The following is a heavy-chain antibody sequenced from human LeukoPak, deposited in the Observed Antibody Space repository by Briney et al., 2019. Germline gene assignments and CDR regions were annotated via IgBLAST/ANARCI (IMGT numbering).Heavy chain of an antibody. CDR3: ARGSYYDFWSGYFSPFDYYYYMDV. CDR1: GYTFTSYD. Sequence: GASVKVSCKASGYTFTSYDIDWVRRATGQGLEWMGWMNPNSGNTGYAQKFQGRVTMTRNTSISTAYMELSSLRSEDTAVYYCARGSYYDFWSGYFSPFDYYYYMDVWGKGTTVTVSS. CDR2: MNPNSGNT. J-gene: IGHJ6*03. D-gene: IGHD3-3*01. V-gene: IGHV1-8*01.